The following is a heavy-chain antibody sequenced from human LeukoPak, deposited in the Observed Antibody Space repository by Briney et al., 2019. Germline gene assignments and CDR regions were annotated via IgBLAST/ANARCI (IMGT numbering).Heavy chain of an antibody. CDR2: INHSGST. CDR1: GGSFSGYY. D-gene: IGHD3-10*01. V-gene: IGHV4-34*01. CDR3: ARGPPTYYYGSGSYYNGGYDY. Sequence: PSETLSLTCAVYGGSFSGYYWSWIRQPPGKGLEWIGEINHSGSTNYNPSLKSRVTISVDTSKNQFSLKLSSVTAADTAVYYCARGPPTYYYGSGSYYNGGYDYWGQGTLVTVSS. J-gene: IGHJ4*02.